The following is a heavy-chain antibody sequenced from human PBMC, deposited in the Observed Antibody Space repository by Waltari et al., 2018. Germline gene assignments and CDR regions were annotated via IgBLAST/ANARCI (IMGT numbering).Heavy chain of an antibody. J-gene: IGHJ4*02. CDR3: VLFSSEFLGDC. Sequence: EVRLVESGGGLVQPGGSLRLSCAASGFTFSTYWMHWVRQAPGKGLVSVSQINIDGSITNDADAVKGRFTISRDNAKSTLFLQMNSLRAEDTAIYYCVLFSSEFLGDCWGQGTLVTVSS. D-gene: IGHD6-25*01. CDR1: GFTFSTYW. V-gene: IGHV3-74*01. CDR2: INIDGSIT.